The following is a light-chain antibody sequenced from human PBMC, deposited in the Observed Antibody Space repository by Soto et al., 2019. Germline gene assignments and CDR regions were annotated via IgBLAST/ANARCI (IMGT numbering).Light chain of an antibody. CDR2: EVS. J-gene: IGLJ1*01. CDR1: SSDVGGYNY. V-gene: IGLV2-8*01. CDR3: SSYAGSNKSV. Sequence: QSVLTQPPSASGSPGQSVTISCTGTSSDVGGYNYVSWYQQHPGKPPKLMIYEVSKRPSGVPDRFSGSKSGNTASLTVSGLQPEDEADYYCSSYAGSNKSVFGTGTKVNVL.